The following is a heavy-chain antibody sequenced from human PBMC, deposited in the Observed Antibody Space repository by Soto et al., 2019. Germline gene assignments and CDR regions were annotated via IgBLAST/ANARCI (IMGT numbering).Heavy chain of an antibody. V-gene: IGHV3-11*05. CDR1: GFTFSDYY. D-gene: IGHD3-22*01. CDR3: AREDYYDGSGYYSY. Sequence: QVQLVESGGGLVKPGGSLRLSCAASGFTFSDYYMSWIRQAPGKGLEWILYISSSSDYTNYADSVKGRFTISRDNAKNSLYLQMNSLRAEDTAVYYCAREDYYDGSGYYSYWGQGTLVSVSS. CDR2: ISSSSDYT. J-gene: IGHJ4*02.